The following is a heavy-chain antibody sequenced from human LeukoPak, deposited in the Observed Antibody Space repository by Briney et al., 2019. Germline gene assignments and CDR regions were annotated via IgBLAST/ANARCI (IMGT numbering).Heavy chain of an antibody. V-gene: IGHV1-2*02. CDR2: INPNSGGT. J-gene: IGHJ4*02. CDR3: ARSSIIAAAGPYYFDY. D-gene: IGHD6-13*01. Sequence: ASVKVSCKASGYTFTGYYMHWVRQAPGQGLEWMGWINPNSGGTNYAQKFQGRVTMTRDTSISTAYMELSRLRSDDTAVYYCARSSIIAAAGPYYFDYWGQGTLVTVSS. CDR1: GYTFTGYY.